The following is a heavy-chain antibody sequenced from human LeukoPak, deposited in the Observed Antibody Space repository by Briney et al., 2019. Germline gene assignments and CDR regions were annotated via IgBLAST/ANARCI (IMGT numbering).Heavy chain of an antibody. Sequence: SETLSLTCAVYYESFSHYFWSWIRQPPGKGLEWIGEINDNGDTNYNPSLKSRVTISVDTSRDRFSLQLTSVTVADTAVYYCARCPRLHDYGAYGVGTKFEYNWFDHWGQGTLVTVSS. CDR1: YESFSHYF. D-gene: IGHD4-17*01. CDR2: INDNGDT. J-gene: IGHJ5*02. V-gene: IGHV4-34*01. CDR3: ARCPRLHDYGAYGVGTKFEYNWFDH.